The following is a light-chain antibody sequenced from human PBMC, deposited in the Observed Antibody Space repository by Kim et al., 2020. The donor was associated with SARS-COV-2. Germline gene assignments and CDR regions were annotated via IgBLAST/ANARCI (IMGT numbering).Light chain of an antibody. J-gene: IGKJ5*01. CDR1: QDIRND. V-gene: IGKV1-17*01. CDR3: LQQNTFPIT. Sequence: DIQMTQSPSSLSASVGDRVTITCRASQDIRNDLGWYQQNPGRAPKRLIYGASSLQSGVPSRFGGSGSGTEFTLTISSLQPEDFATYFCLQQNTFPITFGQGTRLEIK. CDR2: GAS.